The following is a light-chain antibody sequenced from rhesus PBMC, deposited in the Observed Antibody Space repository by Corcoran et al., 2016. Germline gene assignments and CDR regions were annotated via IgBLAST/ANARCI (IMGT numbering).Light chain of an antibody. CDR3: QQYNGAPYS. CDR2: KGS. J-gene: IGKJ2*01. Sequence: DIQMTQSPSSLSASVGDRVTITCRASQGISSWLAWYQEKPGKAPKLPMYKGSRLQSGVPSRFSGRGSGTDCTLTISSLQPEDFATYYCQQYNGAPYSFGQGTKVEIK. CDR1: QGISSW. V-gene: IGKV1-21*01.